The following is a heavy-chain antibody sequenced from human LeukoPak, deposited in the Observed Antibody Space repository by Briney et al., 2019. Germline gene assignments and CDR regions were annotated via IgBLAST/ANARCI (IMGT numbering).Heavy chain of an antibody. Sequence: GGSLRLSCAASGFTFSSYAMSWVRQAPGKRLEWVSAISGSGGSTYYADSVKGRFTISRDNSKNTLYLQMNSLRAEDTAVYYCAKDPGYLPYYFDYWGQGTLVTVSS. CDR3: AKDPGYLPYYFDY. CDR1: GFTFSSYA. CDR2: ISGSGGST. D-gene: IGHD3-9*01. J-gene: IGHJ4*02. V-gene: IGHV3-23*01.